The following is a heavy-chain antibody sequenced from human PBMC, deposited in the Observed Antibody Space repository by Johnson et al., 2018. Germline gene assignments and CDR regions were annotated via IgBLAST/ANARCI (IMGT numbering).Heavy chain of an antibody. Sequence: QVQLVQSGGGVVQPGRSLRLSCAASGFTFSSYAMHWVRQAPGKGLEWVAVISYDGSNKYYADSVKGRFTISRDNSKNTLYLQMNSLRAEDTAVYYCGRAYYYDSSPFQHWGQGTLVTVSS. CDR2: ISYDGSNK. CDR3: GRAYYYDSSPFQH. D-gene: IGHD3-22*01. V-gene: IGHV3-30*14. CDR1: GFTFSSYA. J-gene: IGHJ1*01.